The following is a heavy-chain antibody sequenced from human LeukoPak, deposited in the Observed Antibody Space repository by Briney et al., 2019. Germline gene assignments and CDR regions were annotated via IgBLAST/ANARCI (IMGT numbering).Heavy chain of an antibody. CDR1: GYSFTSYW. CDR3: ARGLYGSGGYYPFDY. J-gene: IGHJ4*02. Sequence: GESLKISCKGSGYSFTSYWIGWVRQMPGKGLEWMGIIYPGDSDTRYSPSFQGQVTISADKSISTAYLQWSSLKASDTAMYYCARGLYGSGGYYPFDYWGQGTLVTVSS. CDR2: IYPGDSDT. V-gene: IGHV5-51*01. D-gene: IGHD3-10*01.